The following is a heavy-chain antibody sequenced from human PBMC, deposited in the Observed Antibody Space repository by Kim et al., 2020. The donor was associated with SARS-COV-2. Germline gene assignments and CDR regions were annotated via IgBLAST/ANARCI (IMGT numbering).Heavy chain of an antibody. J-gene: IGHJ5*02. D-gene: IGHD6-13*01. V-gene: IGHV1-69*04. CDR3: ARAQYSSSWFTGA. Sequence: AQKFQGRVTITADKSTSTAYMGLSSLRSEDTAVYYCARAQYSSSWFTGAWGQGTLVTVSS.